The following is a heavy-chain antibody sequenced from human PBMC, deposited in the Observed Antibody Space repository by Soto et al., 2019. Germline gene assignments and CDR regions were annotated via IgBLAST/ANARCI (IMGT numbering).Heavy chain of an antibody. V-gene: IGHV4-31*03. D-gene: IGHD2-21*02. Sequence: SETLSLTCTVSGGSISSGGYYWSWIRQHPGKGLEWIGYIYYSGSTYYNPSLKSRVTISVDTSKNQFSLKLSSVTAADTAVYYCAREFYCGGDCYPNYFDYWGQGTLVTVSS. CDR1: GGSISSGGYY. CDR2: IYYSGST. J-gene: IGHJ4*02. CDR3: AREFYCGGDCYPNYFDY.